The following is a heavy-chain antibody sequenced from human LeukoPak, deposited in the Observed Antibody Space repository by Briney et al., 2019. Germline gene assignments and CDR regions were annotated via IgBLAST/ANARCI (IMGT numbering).Heavy chain of an antibody. CDR2: MKVDGTDI. CDR1: GFTFSNDF. D-gene: IGHD1-7*01. CDR3: AKDRSVVGNWNYNAFDI. V-gene: IGHV3-7*03. Sequence: GGSLRLSCAASGFTFSNDFMTWVRQAPGKGLEWVANMKVDGTDIHYVDSVKGRFTISRDNSKNTLYLQMNSLRAEDTAVYYCAKDRSVVGNWNYNAFDIWGQGTMVTVSS. J-gene: IGHJ3*02.